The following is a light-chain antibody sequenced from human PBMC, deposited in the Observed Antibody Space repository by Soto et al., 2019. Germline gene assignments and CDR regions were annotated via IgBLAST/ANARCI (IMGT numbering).Light chain of an antibody. CDR1: QGIGSD. J-gene: IGKJ2*01. CDR2: QAS. Sequence: EVVMTQSPATLSVSPGGRATLSCRASQGIGSDLAWYQQKPGQAPRLLIYQASFRVTGIPARFSGSGSGTEFTLTISSLQSEDFAAYYCQHSNEWPNTFGPGTKLEIK. CDR3: QHSNEWPNT. V-gene: IGKV3-15*01.